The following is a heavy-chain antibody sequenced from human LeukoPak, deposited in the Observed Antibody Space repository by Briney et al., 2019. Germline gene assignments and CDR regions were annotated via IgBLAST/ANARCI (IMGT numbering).Heavy chain of an antibody. CDR1: GGSISIRSYY. J-gene: IGHJ6*02. V-gene: IGHV4-39*01. CDR3: ATPGMGCGGDYWGNLTHYYGTDV. D-gene: IGHD2-21*02. CDR2: LYNGGST. Sequence: SETLSLTCTVSGGSISIRSYYWGWFRLPPGKGLEWIGSLYNGGSTSSNPSLQSRVAISADPSKNQFSLRLTSVTAADTAVYYCATPGMGCGGDYWGNLTHYYGTDVWGQGTTVTVSS.